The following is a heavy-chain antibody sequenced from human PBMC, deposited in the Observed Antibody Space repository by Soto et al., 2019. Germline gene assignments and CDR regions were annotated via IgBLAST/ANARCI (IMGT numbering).Heavy chain of an antibody. CDR1: GFTFSDHY. V-gene: IGHV3-72*01. J-gene: IGHJ4*02. CDR3: ARAPGCGGDCYYYFDY. CDR2: TRNKANSYTT. D-gene: IGHD2-21*02. Sequence: PGGSLRLSCAASGFTFSDHYIDWVRQAPGKGLEWVGRTRNKANSYTTEYAASVKGRFTISRDDSKNSLYLQMNSLKTEDTAVYYCARAPGCGGDCYYYFDYWGQGTLVTVSS.